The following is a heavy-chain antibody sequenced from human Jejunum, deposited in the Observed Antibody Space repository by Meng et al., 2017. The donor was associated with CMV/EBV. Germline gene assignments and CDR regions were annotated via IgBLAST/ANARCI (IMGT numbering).Heavy chain of an antibody. CDR2: ISYSGSCYYHPALT. J-gene: IGHJ4*02. V-gene: IGHV4-39*01. D-gene: IGHD3-10*01. CDR3: ARLGFYYGSGSYFDY. Sequence: RWIRQPPRKGLGLIAGISYSGSCYYHPALTYYNPSLEGRVTIAVDKSKNQFSLRLTSVIVADTAIYYCARLGFYYGSGSYFDYWGQGILVTVSS.